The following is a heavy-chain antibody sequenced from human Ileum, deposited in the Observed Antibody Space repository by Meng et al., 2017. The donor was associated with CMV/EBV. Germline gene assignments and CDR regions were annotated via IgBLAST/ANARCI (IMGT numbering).Heavy chain of an antibody. CDR1: GFIFSDYG. Sequence: GESLKISCAASGFIFSDYGLHWVRQAPGKGLEWVAFLRYVGGNEYYADSVKGRFSISRDSSKNTLYLQMNSLRPEDTAVYYCAKERFEYNNSPGAGYFDSWGQGTLVTVSS. CDR3: AKERFEYNNSPGAGYFDS. D-gene: IGHD1-1*01. CDR2: LRYVGGNE. V-gene: IGHV3-30*02. J-gene: IGHJ4*02.